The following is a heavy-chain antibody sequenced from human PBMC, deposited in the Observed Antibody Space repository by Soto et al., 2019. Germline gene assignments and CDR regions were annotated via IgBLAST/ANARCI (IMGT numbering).Heavy chain of an antibody. J-gene: IGHJ4*02. V-gene: IGHV4-39*01. Sequence: QVHLQESGPGLVRPSETLSLTCTVSGYSLSSNTFYWGWIRHPPGKGLEWIGNIDFRGRTSYNPSLRCRVTISADASKKQFSLNLTSVTAADTAIYYCARHGGEGIVITLGEVIPRGACDSGGQVTVVTVSS. D-gene: IGHD3-16*01. CDR3: ARHGGEGIVITLGEVIPRGACDS. CDR2: IDFRGRT. CDR1: GYSLSSNTFY.